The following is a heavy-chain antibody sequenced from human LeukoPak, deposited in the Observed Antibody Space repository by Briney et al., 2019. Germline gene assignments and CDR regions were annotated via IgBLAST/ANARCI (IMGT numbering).Heavy chain of an antibody. V-gene: IGHV3-23*01. J-gene: IGHJ5*02. CDR3: AKCPYYDFWGRYLWVDP. Sequence: GGSLRLSCAASGFTFSSYAMSWVRQAPGKGLEWVSAISGSGGSTYYADSVKGRFTISRDNSKNTLYLQMNSLRAEDTAVYYCAKCPYYDFWGRYLWVDPWGQGTLVTVSS. D-gene: IGHD3-3*01. CDR2: ISGSGGST. CDR1: GFTFSSYA.